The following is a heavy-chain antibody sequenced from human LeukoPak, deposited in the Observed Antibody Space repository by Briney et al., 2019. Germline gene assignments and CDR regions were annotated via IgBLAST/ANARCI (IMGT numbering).Heavy chain of an antibody. D-gene: IGHD6-13*01. CDR2: INVNGAAM. V-gene: IGHV3-11*01. CDR3: ARGPRILAAGSYYFEY. Sequence: GGSLRLSCAASGFSFKDYYFSWIRQAPGKGLEWVSFINVNGAAMYYADSVKGRFTISRDNAKNSIYLEMNSLRAEDTAVHYCARGPRILAAGSYYFEYWGQGSLVTVSS. CDR1: GFSFKDYY. J-gene: IGHJ4*02.